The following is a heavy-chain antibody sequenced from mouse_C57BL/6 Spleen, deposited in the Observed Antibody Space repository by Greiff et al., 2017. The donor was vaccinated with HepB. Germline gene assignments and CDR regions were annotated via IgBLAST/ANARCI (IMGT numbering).Heavy chain of an antibody. Sequence: QVQLQQPGAELVKPGASVKLSCKASGYTFTSYWMQWVKQRPGQGLEWIGEIDPSDSYTNYNQKFKGKATLTVDTASSTAYMQLSSLTSEDSAVYYCARLRGNYGGIYWGKGTTLTVSS. CDR3: ARLRGNYGGIY. V-gene: IGHV1-50*01. CDR1: GYTFTSYW. D-gene: IGHD2-1*01. J-gene: IGHJ2*01. CDR2: IDPSDSYT.